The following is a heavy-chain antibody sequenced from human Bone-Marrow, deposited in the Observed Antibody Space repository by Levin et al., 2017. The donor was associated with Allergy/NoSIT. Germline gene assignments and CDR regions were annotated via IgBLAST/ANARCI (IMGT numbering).Heavy chain of an antibody. V-gene: IGHV1-18*01. J-gene: IGHJ4*02. CDR3: ARAGSDSSSSLFDY. CDR1: GYTFTSYG. D-gene: IGHD6-6*01. Sequence: GESLKISCKASGYTFTSYGISWVRQAPGQGLEWMGWISAYNGNTNYAQKLQGRVTMTTDTSTSTAYMELRSLRSDDTAVYYCARAGSDSSSSLFDYWGQGTLVTVSS. CDR2: ISAYNGNT.